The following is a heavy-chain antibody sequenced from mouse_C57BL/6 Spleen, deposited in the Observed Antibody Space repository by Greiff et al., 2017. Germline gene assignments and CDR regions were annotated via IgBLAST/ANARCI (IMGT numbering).Heavy chain of an antibody. D-gene: IGHD1-1*01. CDR2: IHPNSGST. CDR3: ARREDYYGRLDY. V-gene: IGHV1-64*01. CDR1: GYTFTSYW. Sequence: VQLQQSGAELVKPGASVKLSCKASGYTFTSYWMHWVKQRPGQGLEWIGMIHPNSGSTNYNEKFKSKATMTVDKSSSTAYMQLSSLTSEDYAVYYCARREDYYGRLDYWGQGTSDTVSS. J-gene: IGHJ4*01.